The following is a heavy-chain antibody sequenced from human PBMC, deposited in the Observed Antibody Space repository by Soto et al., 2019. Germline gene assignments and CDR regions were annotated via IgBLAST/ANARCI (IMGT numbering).Heavy chain of an antibody. CDR1: GFIFNDAS. D-gene: IGHD1-1*01. J-gene: IGHJ4*02. V-gene: IGHV3-15*01. CDR2: IKTKADGGTT. Sequence: EVQVVESGGGLVKPGGSLRLSCAASGFIFNDASMSWVRQAPGKGLEWVGRIKTKADGGTTDYGAPVKDRFTISRDDSKNTLYLQMNSLKNEDTAVYYCTTDGTQWGQGTLVTVSS. CDR3: TTDGTQ.